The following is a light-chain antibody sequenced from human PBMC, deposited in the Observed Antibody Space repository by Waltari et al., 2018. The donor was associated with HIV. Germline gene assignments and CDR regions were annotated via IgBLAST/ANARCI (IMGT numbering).Light chain of an antibody. CDR2: GAS. CDR1: QCVSSN. J-gene: IGKJ1*01. V-gene: IGKV3-15*01. Sequence: EIVMTQPPATLSVSPGERATLSCRASQCVSSNLAWYQQKPGQASRLLIYGASTRATGIPARFSGSVSGTEFTLTISSLQSEDFAVYYCQQYNNWPRTFGQGTKVEIK. CDR3: QQYNNWPRT.